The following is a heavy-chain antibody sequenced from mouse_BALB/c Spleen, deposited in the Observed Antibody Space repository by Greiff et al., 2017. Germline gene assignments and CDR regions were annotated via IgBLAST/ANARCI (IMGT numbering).Heavy chain of an antibody. CDR1: GFTFSSYT. V-gene: IGHV5-6-4*01. Sequence: EVQLVESGGGLVKPGGSLKLSCAASGFTFSSYTMSWVRQTPEKRLEWVATISSGGSYTYYPDSVKGRFTISRDNAKNTLYLQMSSLKSEDTAMYYCTRDRGGSSWFAYWGQGTLVTVSA. D-gene: IGHD1-1*01. CDR2: ISSGGSYT. J-gene: IGHJ3*01. CDR3: TRDRGGSSWFAY.